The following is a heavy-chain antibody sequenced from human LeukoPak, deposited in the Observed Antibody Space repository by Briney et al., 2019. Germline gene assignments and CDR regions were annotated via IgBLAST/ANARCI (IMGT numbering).Heavy chain of an antibody. CDR3: ARADAEYQLLARFDAFDI. D-gene: IGHD2-2*01. V-gene: IGHV4-38-2*02. J-gene: IGHJ3*02. CDR2: IYHSGST. Sequence: SETLSLTCTVSGYSISSGYYWGWIRQPPGKGLEWIGSIYHSGSTYYNPSLKSRVTISVDTSKNQFSLKLSSVTAADTAVYYCARADAEYQLLARFDAFDIWGQGTMVTVSS. CDR1: GYSISSGYY.